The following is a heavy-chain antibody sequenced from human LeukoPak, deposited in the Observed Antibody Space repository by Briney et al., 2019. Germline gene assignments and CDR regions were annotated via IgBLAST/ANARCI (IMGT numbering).Heavy chain of an antibody. CDR3: ASITYYYDSPRVLDY. CDR1: GGSISSSSYY. Sequence: PSETLSLTCTVSGGSISSSSYYWGWIRQPPGTGLEWIGSIYYSGSTYYNPSLKSRVTISVDTSKNQFSLKLSSVIAVDTAVYYCASITYYYDSPRVLDYWGQGILVTVSS. CDR2: IYYSGST. D-gene: IGHD3-22*01. J-gene: IGHJ4*02. V-gene: IGHV4-39*01.